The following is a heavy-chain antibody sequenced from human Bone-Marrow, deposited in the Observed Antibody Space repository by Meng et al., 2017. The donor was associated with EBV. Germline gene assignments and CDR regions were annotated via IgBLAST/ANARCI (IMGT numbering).Heavy chain of an antibody. D-gene: IGHD4-17*01. CDR3: ASQTTVSKGVYDY. CDR1: GGSISSSSYY. CDR2: IYYSGST. Sequence: LPPQESGPGLVKPSETLPSTCTGSGGSISSSSYYWGWIRQPPGKVLEWIGSIYYSGSTYYNPSLKIRVTISVDTSKNQFSLKLSAVTAADTAVYYCASQTTVSKGVYDYWGQGTLVTVSS. V-gene: IGHV4-39*07. J-gene: IGHJ4*02.